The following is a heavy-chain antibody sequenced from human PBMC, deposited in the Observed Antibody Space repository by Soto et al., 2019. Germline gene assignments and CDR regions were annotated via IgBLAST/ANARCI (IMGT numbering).Heavy chain of an antibody. CDR1: GFPFSFYP. CDR2: INHNSGYA. J-gene: IGHJ6*02. Sequence: EVQLLESGGGLIQPGGSLSLSCAAPGFPFSFYPMTWARRVPGRELDWAVFINHNSGYAYYTDSVKGRFTISRDNSKNTLYLQMNSLRAEDTAVYYCTKDQSRNLNHGDYYYYGMDLWGQGTTVTVSS. D-gene: IGHD3-10*01. V-gene: IGHV3-23*01. CDR3: TKDQSRNLNHGDYYYYGMDL.